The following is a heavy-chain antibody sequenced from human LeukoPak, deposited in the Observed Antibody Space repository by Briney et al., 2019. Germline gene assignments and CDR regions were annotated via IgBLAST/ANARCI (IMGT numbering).Heavy chain of an antibody. CDR3: ARDGGYPDAFDI. J-gene: IGHJ3*02. V-gene: IGHV3-30*04. Sequence: GGSLRLSCAASGFTFSSYAMHWVRQAPGKGLEWVAVISHDGSNKYYADSVKGRFTISRDNSKNTLYLQMNSLRAEDTAVYYCARDGGYPDAFDIWGQGTMVTVSS. CDR2: ISHDGSNK. D-gene: IGHD1-26*01. CDR1: GFTFSSYA.